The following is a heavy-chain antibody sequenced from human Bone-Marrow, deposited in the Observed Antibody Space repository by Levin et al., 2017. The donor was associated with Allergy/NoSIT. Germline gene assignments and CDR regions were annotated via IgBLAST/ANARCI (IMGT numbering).Heavy chain of an antibody. Sequence: GESLKISCAASGFTFSLYGMHWVRQAPGKGLEWVAAIWYDGSDKEYADSVKGRFTVSRDNSKNTLFLQMNSLRAEDTAVYYCARDTRRFSLTETVEDGVDCAFDLWGQGTMVTASS. CDR3: ARDTRRFSLTETVEDGVDCAFDL. J-gene: IGHJ3*01. V-gene: IGHV3-33*01. D-gene: IGHD3-22*01. CDR2: IWYDGSDK. CDR1: GFTFSLYG.